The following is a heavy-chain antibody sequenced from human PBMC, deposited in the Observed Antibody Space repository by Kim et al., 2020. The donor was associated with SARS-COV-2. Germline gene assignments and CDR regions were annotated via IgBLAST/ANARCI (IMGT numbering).Heavy chain of an antibody. CDR1: GFTFSSYW. J-gene: IGHJ6*02. CDR3: ARRSHYDKPYYYGMDV. D-gene: IGHD3-22*01. V-gene: IGHV3-7*03. Sequence: GGSLRLSCAASGFTFSSYWMSWVRQAPGKGLEWVANIKQDGSEKYYVDSVKGRFTISRDNAKNSLYLQMNSLRAEDTAVYYCARRSHYDKPYYYGMDVWGQGTTVTVSS. CDR2: IKQDGSEK.